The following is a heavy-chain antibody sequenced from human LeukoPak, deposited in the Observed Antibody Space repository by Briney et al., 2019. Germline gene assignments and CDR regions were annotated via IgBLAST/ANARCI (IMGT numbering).Heavy chain of an antibody. V-gene: IGHV3-20*04. D-gene: IGHD2-2*01. Sequence: PGGSLRLSCAASGFTFDDYGMSWVRQAPGKGVEWVAGINWNGGSTVYADSVKGRFTISRDNAKNSLYVQMNSLRAEDTALYYCARAGTSSTSHYYYYYMDVWGKGTTVTVSS. CDR3: ARAGTSSTSHYYYYYMDV. J-gene: IGHJ6*03. CDR1: GFTFDDYG. CDR2: INWNGGST.